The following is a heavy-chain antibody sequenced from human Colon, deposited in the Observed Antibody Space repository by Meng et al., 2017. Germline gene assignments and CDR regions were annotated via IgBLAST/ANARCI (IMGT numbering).Heavy chain of an antibody. CDR2: IYYSGTT. Sequence: QVTLQEPGPGLVRLSGTLSLTCTVSGGSVSSGTYYWSWIRQPPGKGLEWIGCIYYSGTTNYNPSLKSRVTISVDTSKNQFSLKLSSVTPADTAVYFCARDRVPGKYWGQGTLVTVSS. J-gene: IGHJ4*02. CDR3: ARDRVPGKY. D-gene: IGHD1-14*01. CDR1: GGSVSSGTYY. V-gene: IGHV4-61*01.